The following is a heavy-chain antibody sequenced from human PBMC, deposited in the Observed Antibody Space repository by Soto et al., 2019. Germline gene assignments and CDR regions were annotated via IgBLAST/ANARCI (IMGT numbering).Heavy chain of an antibody. J-gene: IGHJ3*02. Sequence: GGSLRLSCAASGFTFSIYGVHWVRQAPGKGLEWVAVIWNDGSNKYYVDSVKGRFTISRDNSKNTLYLQMNSLRAEDTAVYYCARVFTYYYDSSGYFQRRGAFDIWGQGTMVTVS. V-gene: IGHV3-33*01. CDR1: GFTFSIYG. CDR2: IWNDGSNK. CDR3: ARVFTYYYDSSGYFQRRGAFDI. D-gene: IGHD3-22*01.